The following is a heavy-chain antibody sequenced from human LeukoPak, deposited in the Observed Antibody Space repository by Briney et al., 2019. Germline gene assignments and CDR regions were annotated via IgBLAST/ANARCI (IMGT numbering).Heavy chain of an antibody. J-gene: IGHJ4*02. Sequence: PGGSLRLSCAASGFTFSGSAMHWVRQASGKGLEWVGHIGNKASNYATDYAPSLKGRFTISRDDSKDTAYLQVNSLKPEDTAVYYCAGNYDSWTGLNYWGQGTLVTVSS. V-gene: IGHV3-73*01. D-gene: IGHD3-3*01. CDR3: AGNYDSWTGLNY. CDR1: GFTFSGSA. CDR2: IGNKASNYAT.